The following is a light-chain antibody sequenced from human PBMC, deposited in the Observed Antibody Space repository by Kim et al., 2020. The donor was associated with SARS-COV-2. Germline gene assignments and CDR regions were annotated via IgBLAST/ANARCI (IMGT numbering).Light chain of an antibody. Sequence: GQSVTISCTGTSSNIGYYNYVSWYQQHPGKAPKLMIYDVRNRPSGISDRFSGSKSGNTASLTISGLQSEDEADYYCSSYTSSTTWVFGGGTQLTVL. CDR2: DVR. V-gene: IGLV2-14*03. CDR3: SSYTSSTTWV. J-gene: IGLJ3*02. CDR1: SSNIGYYNY.